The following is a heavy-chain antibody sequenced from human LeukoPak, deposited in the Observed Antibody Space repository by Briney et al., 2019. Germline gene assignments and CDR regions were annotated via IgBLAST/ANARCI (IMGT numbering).Heavy chain of an antibody. V-gene: IGHV4-59*08. CDR1: GGSISSYY. J-gene: IGHJ5*02. Sequence: SETLSLTCTVSGGSISSYYWSWIRQPPGKGLEWSGYIYYSGSTNYNPSLKSRVTISVDTSKNQFSLKLSSVTAADTAVYYCARMALRIGSNNWFDPWGQGTLVTVSS. CDR3: ARMALRIGSNNWFDP. D-gene: IGHD2-21*01. CDR2: IYYSGST.